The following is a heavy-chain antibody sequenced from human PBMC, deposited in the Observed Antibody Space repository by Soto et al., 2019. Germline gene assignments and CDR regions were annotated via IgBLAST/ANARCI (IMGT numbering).Heavy chain of an antibody. D-gene: IGHD4-17*01. CDR2: ISGSGGST. Sequence: EVQLLESGGGLVQPGGSLRLSCAASGFTFSSFAMSWVRQAPGKGLEWVSAISGSGGSTYYADSVKGRFTISRDNSKNTLYLQMNSLRAEDTAVYYCAKRDDYGDHFDYWGQGTLVTVSS. CDR3: AKRDDYGDHFDY. J-gene: IGHJ4*02. CDR1: GFTFSSFA. V-gene: IGHV3-23*01.